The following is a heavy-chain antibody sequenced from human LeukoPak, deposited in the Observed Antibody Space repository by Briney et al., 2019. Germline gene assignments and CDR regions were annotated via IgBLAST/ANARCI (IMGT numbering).Heavy chain of an antibody. Sequence: PSETLSLTCAFSGGSLSSGGSSWSWIRQPPGKVLDWIGYIYHSGSTYYNPSLKSRVTISVDMSKNQLSLKLSSVTAADTAVYYCAREDGSGSYGYWGQGTLVTVSS. V-gene: IGHV4-30-2*01. D-gene: IGHD3-10*01. CDR2: IYHSGST. J-gene: IGHJ4*02. CDR3: AREDGSGSYGY. CDR1: GGSLSSGGSS.